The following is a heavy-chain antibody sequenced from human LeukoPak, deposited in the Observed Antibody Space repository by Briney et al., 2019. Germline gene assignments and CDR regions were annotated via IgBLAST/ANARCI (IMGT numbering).Heavy chain of an antibody. Sequence: PGGSLRLSRAASGFTFSNYGMHWVRQAQGKGLERVAVIWHDGSNKYYADSVKGRFTISRDNSKNTLYMQKNSLRAEDTAVYYSPNNFDFWGPGTLVTVSS. V-gene: IGHV3-33*06. CDR3: PNNFDF. J-gene: IGHJ4*02. CDR2: IWHDGSNK. CDR1: GFTFSNYG.